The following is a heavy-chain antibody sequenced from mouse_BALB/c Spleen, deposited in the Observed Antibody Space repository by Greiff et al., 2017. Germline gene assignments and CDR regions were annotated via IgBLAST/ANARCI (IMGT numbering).Heavy chain of an antibody. CDR1: GYAFTNYL. CDR3: AREGSSYGFAY. CDR2: INPGSGGT. J-gene: IGHJ3*01. D-gene: IGHD1-1*01. Sequence: QVQLQQSGAELVRPGTSVKVSCKASGYAFTNYLIEWVKQRPGQGLEWIGVINPGSGGTNYNEKFKGKATLTADKSSSTTYMQLSSLTSDDSAVYFCAREGSSYGFAYWGQGTLVTVSA. V-gene: IGHV1-54*01.